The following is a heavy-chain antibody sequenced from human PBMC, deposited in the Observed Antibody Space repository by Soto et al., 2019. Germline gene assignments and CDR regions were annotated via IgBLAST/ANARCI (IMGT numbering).Heavy chain of an antibody. D-gene: IGHD6-19*01. CDR1: GFTFSDYY. J-gene: IGHJ4*02. CDR3: ASISYSSEDY. V-gene: IGHV3-11*01. CDR2: ISSSGSTI. Sequence: GWSLRLCCAASGFTFSDYYMSWIRQAPGKGLEWVSYISSSGSTICYADSVKGRFTISRDNAKNSLYLQMNSLRAEDTAVYYCASISYSSEDYWGQGTLVTVSS.